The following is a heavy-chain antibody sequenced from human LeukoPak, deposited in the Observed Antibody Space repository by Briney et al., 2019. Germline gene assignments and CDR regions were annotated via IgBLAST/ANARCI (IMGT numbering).Heavy chain of an antibody. CDR2: IYYSGST. CDR1: GGSISSYY. Sequence: KPSETLSLTCTVSGGSISSYYWSWIRQPPGKGLKWIGYIYYSGSTNYNPSLKSRVTISVDTSKNQFSLKLSSVTAADTAVYYCARSPNVVPALDVWGKGTTVTVSS. J-gene: IGHJ6*04. V-gene: IGHV4-59*01. CDR3: ARSPNVVPALDV. D-gene: IGHD2-2*01.